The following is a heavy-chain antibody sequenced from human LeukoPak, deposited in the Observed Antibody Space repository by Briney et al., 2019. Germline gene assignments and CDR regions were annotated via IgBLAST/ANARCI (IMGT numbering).Heavy chain of an antibody. D-gene: IGHD2-21*01. Sequence: GGSLRLSCAASGFTFSSYGMHWVRQAPGKGLEWVAFIRYDGSNKYYADSVKGRFTISRDNSKNTLYLQMNSLRAEDTAVYYCAKLISGVVVLRDDYWGQGTLVTVSS. V-gene: IGHV3-30*02. CDR1: GFTFSSYG. CDR3: AKLISGVVVLRDDY. J-gene: IGHJ4*02. CDR2: IRYDGSNK.